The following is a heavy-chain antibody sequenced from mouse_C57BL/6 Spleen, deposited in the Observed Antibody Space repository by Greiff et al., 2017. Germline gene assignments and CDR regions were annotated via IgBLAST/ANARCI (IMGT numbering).Heavy chain of an antibody. V-gene: IGHV1-69*01. D-gene: IGHD1-1*01. Sequence: VQLQQSGAELVMPGASVKLSCKASGYTFTSYWMHWVKQRPGQGLEWIGEIDPSDSYTNYNQKFKGKSTLTVDKSSSTAYMQLSSLTSEDSAVYYCARRGGSYWYFDVWGTGTTVTVSS. CDR3: ARRGGSYWYFDV. CDR2: IDPSDSYT. J-gene: IGHJ1*03. CDR1: GYTFTSYW.